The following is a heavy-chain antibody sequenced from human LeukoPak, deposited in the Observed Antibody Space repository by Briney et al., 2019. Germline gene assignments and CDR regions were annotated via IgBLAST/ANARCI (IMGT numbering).Heavy chain of an antibody. D-gene: IGHD6-6*01. CDR1: GGTFSSYA. Sequence: SVKVSCKASGGTFSSYAISWVRQAPGQGLEWMGGIIPIFGTANYAQKFQGRVTITADESTSTAYMELSSLRSEDTAVYYCARENRQEEYSSSSGGYYYYMDVWGKGTTVTVSS. CDR2: IIPIFGTA. J-gene: IGHJ6*03. V-gene: IGHV1-69*13. CDR3: ARENRQEEYSSSSGGYYYYMDV.